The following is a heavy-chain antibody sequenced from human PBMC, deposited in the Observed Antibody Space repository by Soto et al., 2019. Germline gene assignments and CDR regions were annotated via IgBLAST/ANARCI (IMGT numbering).Heavy chain of an antibody. CDR2: IWYDGSNK. CDR1: GFTFSSYG. J-gene: IGHJ4*02. D-gene: IGHD3-10*01. Sequence: GGSLRLSCAASGFTFSSYGMHWVRQAPGKGLEWVAVIWYDGSNKYYADSVKGRFTISRDNSKNTLYLQMNSLRAEDTAVYYCARDYPPITMVRGVDYWGQGTLVTVSS. V-gene: IGHV3-33*01. CDR3: ARDYPPITMVRGVDY.